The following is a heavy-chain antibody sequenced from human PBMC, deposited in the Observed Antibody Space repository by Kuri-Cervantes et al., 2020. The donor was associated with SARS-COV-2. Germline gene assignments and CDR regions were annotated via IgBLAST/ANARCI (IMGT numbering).Heavy chain of an antibody. D-gene: IGHD7-27*01. Sequence: GESLKISCATSGFTVSSNYMSWVRQAPGKGLEWVSAISGSGGSTYYADSVKGRFTISRDNSKNTLYLQMNSLRAEDTAVYYCAKLIWGSYYYYMDVWGKGTTVTVSS. CDR3: AKLIWGSYYYYMDV. CDR1: GFTVSSNY. V-gene: IGHV3-23*01. CDR2: ISGSGGST. J-gene: IGHJ6*03.